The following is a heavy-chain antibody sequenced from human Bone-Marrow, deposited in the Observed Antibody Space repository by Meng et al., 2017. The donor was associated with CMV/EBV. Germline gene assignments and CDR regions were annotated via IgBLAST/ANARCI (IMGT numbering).Heavy chain of an antibody. D-gene: IGHD4-17*01. Sequence: CSVCRFPFSESYMSWIRQAPGKGLEWVSYISTSGNTIYYADSVQGRFTVSRDNANNSVYLQMDSLRAEDTAVYYCARDSFGDYSMKSWGQGTLVTVSS. CDR2: ISTSGNTI. J-gene: IGHJ5*02. CDR3: ARDSFGDYSMKS. CDR1: RFPFSESY. V-gene: IGHV3-11*01.